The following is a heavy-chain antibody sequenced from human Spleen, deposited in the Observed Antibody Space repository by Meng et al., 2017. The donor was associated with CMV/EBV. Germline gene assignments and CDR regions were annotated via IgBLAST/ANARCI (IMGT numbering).Heavy chain of an antibody. V-gene: IGHV3-66*02. J-gene: IGHJ6*02. CDR2: IYSGGST. Sequence: LSLTCAASGFTVSSNYMSWVRQAPGKGLEWVSVIYSGGSTYYADSVKGRFTISRDNSKNTLYLQMNSLRAEDTAVYYCAREGQGYYYYYYGMDVWGQGTTVTVSS. CDR1: GFTVSSNY. CDR3: AREGQGYYYYYYGMDV.